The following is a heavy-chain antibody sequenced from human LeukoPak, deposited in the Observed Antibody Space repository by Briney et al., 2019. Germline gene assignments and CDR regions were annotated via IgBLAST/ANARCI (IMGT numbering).Heavy chain of an antibody. CDR2: INGDGSNT. J-gene: IGHJ4*02. CDR3: ARGNDYWSGYIDY. Sequence: GGSLRLSCAASGFTFSSHWMHWVRQAPGKGLVWVSRINGDGSNTTYADSVRGRFTISRDNAKNTLYLQMNSLRAEDTAVYYCARGNDYWSGYIDYWGQGTLVTVSS. D-gene: IGHD3-3*01. V-gene: IGHV3-74*03. CDR1: GFTFSSHW.